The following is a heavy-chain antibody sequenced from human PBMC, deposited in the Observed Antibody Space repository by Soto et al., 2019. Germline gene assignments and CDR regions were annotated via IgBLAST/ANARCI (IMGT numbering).Heavy chain of an antibody. J-gene: IGHJ4*02. CDR1: GYTFTGYY. CDR2: INPNSGGT. CDR3: ARDAYYDSSLNLDY. V-gene: IGHV1-2*02. Sequence: ASVKVSCKASGYTFTGYYMHWVRQAPGQGLEWMGWINPNSGGTNYAQKFQGRVTMTRDTSISTAYMELSRLRSDDTAVYYCARDAYYDSSLNLDYWGQGTLVTVSS. D-gene: IGHD3-22*01.